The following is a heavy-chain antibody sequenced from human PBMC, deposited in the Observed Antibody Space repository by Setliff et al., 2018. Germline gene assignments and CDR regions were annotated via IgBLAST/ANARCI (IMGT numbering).Heavy chain of an antibody. Sequence: PGGSLRLSCAASGLIFGNYAMNWVRQAPGKGLEWVSGISGSGRNTYYADSVKGRFTISRDNSKNTLYLQMNSLRAEDTAVYYCAKDFRDLGYSDYWGQGTLVTVSS. CDR1: GLIFGNYA. V-gene: IGHV3-23*01. J-gene: IGHJ4*02. CDR3: AKDFRDLGYSDY. CDR2: ISGSGRNT.